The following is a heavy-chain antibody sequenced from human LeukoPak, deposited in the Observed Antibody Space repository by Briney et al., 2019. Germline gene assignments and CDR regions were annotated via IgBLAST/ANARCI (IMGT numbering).Heavy chain of an antibody. J-gene: IGHJ4*02. CDR2: MNPNSGNT. V-gene: IGHV1-8*01. CDR3: ARDSLNSYGYRGEFDY. Sequence: GASVKVSCEASGYTFTSYDINWVRQATGQGLEWMGWMNPNSGNTGYAQKFQGRVTMTRNTSISTAYMELSSLRSEDTAVYYCARDSLNSYGYRGEFDYWGQGTLVTVSS. D-gene: IGHD5-18*01. CDR1: GYTFTSYD.